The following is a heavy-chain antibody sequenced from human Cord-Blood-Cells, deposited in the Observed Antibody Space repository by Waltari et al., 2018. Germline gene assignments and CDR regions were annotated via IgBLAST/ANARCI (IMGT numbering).Heavy chain of an antibody. J-gene: IGHJ4*02. V-gene: IGHV1-18*01. CDR2: IRAYNGNT. Sequence: GAAVQKPAPSATESCTASGYTFTTYGIRWVRQAPGQGLEWMGWIRAYNGNTNDAQKLKGRVTMTTDTSTRTAYMELRSVRADDTAVYYCARGLRFFDYWGQGSLVTGSS. CDR1: GYTFTTYG. CDR3: ARGLRFFDY. D-gene: IGHD3-3*01.